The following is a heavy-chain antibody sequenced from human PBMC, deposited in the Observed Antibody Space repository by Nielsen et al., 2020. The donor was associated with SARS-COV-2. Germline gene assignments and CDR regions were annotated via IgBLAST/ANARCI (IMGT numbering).Heavy chain of an antibody. V-gene: IGHV4-59*01. CDR1: GGSISSYY. J-gene: IGHJ4*02. D-gene: IGHD3-22*01. Sequence: SETLSLTCTVSGGSISSYYWSWIRQPPGKGLEWIGYIYYSGSTNYNPSLKSRVTISVDTSKNQFSLKLSSVTAADTAMYYCARLRSDSSGYSPFDYWGQGTLVTVSS. CDR2: IYYSGST. CDR3: ARLRSDSSGYSPFDY.